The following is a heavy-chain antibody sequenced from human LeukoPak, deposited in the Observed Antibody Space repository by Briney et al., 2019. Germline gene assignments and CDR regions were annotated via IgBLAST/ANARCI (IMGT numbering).Heavy chain of an antibody. V-gene: IGHV3-21*01. J-gene: IGHJ6*02. Sequence: GGSLRLSCEGATVTLTGYTMAWVRQAPGKGLEWVSYISTTSSYIYYGDSMNGRFTISRENAKNSLFLQMNSLRVEDTAVYFCTRVANEYDFWSPVYGMDVWGQGTSVIVSS. CDR3: TRVANEYDFWSPVYGMDV. CDR2: ISTTSSYI. CDR1: TVTLTGYT. D-gene: IGHD3/OR15-3a*01.